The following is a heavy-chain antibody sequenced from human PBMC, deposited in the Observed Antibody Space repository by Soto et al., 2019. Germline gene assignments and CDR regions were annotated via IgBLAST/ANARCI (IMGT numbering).Heavy chain of an antibody. J-gene: IGHJ4*02. CDR2: ISSNGGST. D-gene: IGHD3-10*01. Sequence: GGSLRLSCAASGFTLSSYAMHWVRQAPGKGLEYVSAISSNGGSTYYANSVKGRFTISRDNSKNTLYLQMGSLRAEDMAVYYCARVRGFTFDYWGQGTLVTVSS. CDR1: GFTLSSYA. V-gene: IGHV3-64*01. CDR3: ARVRGFTFDY.